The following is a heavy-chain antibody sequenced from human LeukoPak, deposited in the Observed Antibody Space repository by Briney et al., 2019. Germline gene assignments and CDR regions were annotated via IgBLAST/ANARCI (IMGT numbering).Heavy chain of an antibody. D-gene: IGHD5-12*01. V-gene: IGHV3-30*02. CDR1: GFTFSSYG. J-gene: IGHJ4*02. CDR3: AKDQGVDIVATILDY. CDR2: IRYDGSNK. Sequence: GGSLRLSCAASGFTFSSYGMHWVRQAPGEGLEWVAFIRYDGSNKYYADSVKGRFTISRDNSKSTLYLQMNSLRAEDTAVYYCAKDQGVDIVATILDYWGQGTLVTVSS.